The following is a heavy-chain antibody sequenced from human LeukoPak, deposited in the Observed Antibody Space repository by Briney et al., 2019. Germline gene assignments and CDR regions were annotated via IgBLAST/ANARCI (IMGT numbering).Heavy chain of an antibody. CDR3: ARFLYYYYYYMDV. Sequence: GASVKVSCKASGYTFTSYGISWVRQAPGQGLEWMGWISAYNGNTNYAQKLQGRVTMTTYTSMSTAYMELRSLRSVDTAVYYCARFLYYYYYYMDVWGKGTTVTVSS. V-gene: IGHV1-18*01. CDR1: GYTFTSYG. J-gene: IGHJ6*03. CDR2: ISAYNGNT.